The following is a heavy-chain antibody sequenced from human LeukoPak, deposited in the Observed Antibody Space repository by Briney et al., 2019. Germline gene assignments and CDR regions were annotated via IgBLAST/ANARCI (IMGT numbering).Heavy chain of an antibody. CDR2: IIPIFGTA. V-gene: IGHV1-69*13. J-gene: IGHJ4*02. CDR1: GGTFSSYA. Sequence: SVKVPCKASGGTFSSYAISWVRQAPGQGLEWMGGIIPIFGTANYAQKFQGRVTITADESTSTAYMELSSLKSDDTAVYYCARSEGDERWLQFCIDYWGQGTLVTVSS. D-gene: IGHD5-24*01. CDR3: ARSEGDERWLQFCIDY.